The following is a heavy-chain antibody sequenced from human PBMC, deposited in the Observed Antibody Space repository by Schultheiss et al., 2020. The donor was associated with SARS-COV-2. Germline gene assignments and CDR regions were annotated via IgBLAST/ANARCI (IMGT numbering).Heavy chain of an antibody. D-gene: IGHD6-13*01. J-gene: IGHJ5*02. V-gene: IGHV3-21*04. CDR2: ISSSSTYI. Sequence: GGSLRLSCAASGFSFRSYTMNWVRQAPGKGLEWVSSISSSSTYIHYADSLKGRFTISRDNSKNTLYMQMNSLRAEDTAVYYCARDGGKDSSSWYGGRVDWFDPWGQGTLVTVSS. CDR1: GFSFRSYT. CDR3: ARDGGKDSSSWYGGRVDWFDP.